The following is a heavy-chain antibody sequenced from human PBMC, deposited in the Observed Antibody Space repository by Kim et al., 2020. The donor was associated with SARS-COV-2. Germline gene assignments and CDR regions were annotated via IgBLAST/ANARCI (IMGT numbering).Heavy chain of an antibody. Sequence: SDTLSLTCTVSGGSISGSTSYWGWIRQPPGKGLEWIGSIFYSGSTYYNPSLRSRVTISVHTSTTQFSLKLNSVTAADTAVYYCARHVIAEHFDYWGHGTLVTVSS. V-gene: IGHV4-39*01. J-gene: IGHJ4*01. CDR2: IFYSGST. CDR1: GGSISGSTSY. CDR3: ARHVIAEHFDY. D-gene: IGHD6-13*01.